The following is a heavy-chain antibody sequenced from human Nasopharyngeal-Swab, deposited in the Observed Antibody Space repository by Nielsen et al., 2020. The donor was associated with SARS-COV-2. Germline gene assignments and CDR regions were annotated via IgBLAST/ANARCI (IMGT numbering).Heavy chain of an antibody. CDR3: ARGVAGVSMIVVVLTGGSYHFDY. CDR2: IYYSGST. D-gene: IGHD3-22*01. V-gene: IGHV4-59*12. Sequence: SETLSLTCTVSGGSISSYYWSWIRQPPGKGLEWIGYIYYSGSTNYNPSLKSRVTISLDTSKNQFSLKLSSVTAADTAVYYCARGVAGVSMIVVVLTGGSYHFDYWGQGTLVTVSS. J-gene: IGHJ4*02. CDR1: GGSISSYY.